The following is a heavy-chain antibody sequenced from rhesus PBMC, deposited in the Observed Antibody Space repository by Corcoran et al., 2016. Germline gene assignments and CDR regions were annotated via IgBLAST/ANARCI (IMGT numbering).Heavy chain of an antibody. J-gene: IGHJ4*01. CDR1: GGSISSSY. D-gene: IGHD6-25*01. Sequence: QLQLQESGPGLVKPAETLSVTCAVSGGSISSSYWSWIRQAPGKGLEWSGYIYGNSASTDYNPSLKNRVTISKDTSTNQFSLKLSSVTAADTAVYYCARDRRQYYFDYWGQGVLVTVSS. CDR3: ARDRRQYYFDY. V-gene: IGHV4-169*02. CDR2: IYGNSAST.